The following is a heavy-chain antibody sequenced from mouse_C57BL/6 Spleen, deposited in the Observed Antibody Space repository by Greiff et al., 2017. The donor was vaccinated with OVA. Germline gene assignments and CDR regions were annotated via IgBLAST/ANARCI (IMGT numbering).Heavy chain of an antibody. CDR1: GYTFTSYW. D-gene: IGHD2-4*01. Sequence: QVQLQQPGAELVMPGASVKLSCKASGYTFTSYWMHWVKQRPGQGLEWIGEIDPSDSYTNYNQKFKGKSTLTVDKSSSTAYMQLSSLTSEDSAVYYCARGGNDYDGPLFAYWGQGTLVTVAA. CDR3: ARGGNDYDGPLFAY. V-gene: IGHV1-69*01. CDR2: IDPSDSYT. J-gene: IGHJ3*01.